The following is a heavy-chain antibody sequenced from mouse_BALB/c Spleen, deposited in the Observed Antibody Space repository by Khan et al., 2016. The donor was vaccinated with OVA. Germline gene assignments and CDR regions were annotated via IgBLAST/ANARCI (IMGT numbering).Heavy chain of an antibody. CDR3: ARGTTTSYWYFDV. CDR2: IHPSDSET. CDR1: GYSFTSYW. Sequence: LHQPGAELVRPGTSVKLSCKASGYSFTSYWMNWVKQRPGQGLEWIGIIHPSDSETKLNQRFKDKATLTVDKSSSTAYMQLRSPTSEDSAVYYCARGTTTSYWYFDVWGAGITVTVSS. V-gene: IGHV1-61*01. J-gene: IGHJ1*01. D-gene: IGHD1-1*01.